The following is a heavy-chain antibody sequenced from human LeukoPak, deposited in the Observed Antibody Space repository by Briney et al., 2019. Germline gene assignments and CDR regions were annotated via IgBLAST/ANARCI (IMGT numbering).Heavy chain of an antibody. J-gene: IGHJ4*02. CDR1: VFTFCSYA. D-gene: IGHD3-10*01. V-gene: IGHV3-23*01. CDR2: ISGNGYKT. CDR3: AKGVRVWFALYFDD. Sequence: GGSLSLSCAVSVFTFCSYAMSCVRQAPGKGLEWVSAISGNGYKTYYADSVKGRFTISSESSGNTLSLQMHNLRAGDTAVYYCAKGVRVWFALYFDDWGEGTPVSASS.